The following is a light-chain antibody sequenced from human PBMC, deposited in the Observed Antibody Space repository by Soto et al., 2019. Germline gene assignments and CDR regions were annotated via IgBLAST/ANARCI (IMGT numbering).Light chain of an antibody. J-gene: IGKJ5*01. V-gene: IGKV3-20*01. Sequence: EIVLTQSPGTLSLSPGERATLSCRASQSVSNNYLAWYQQKPGQAPRLLIYGASIRATGIPGRFTGSGSGTDFTLTISRLEPEDFAVFYCQQHGGSPITFGQGTRLEI. CDR1: QSVSNNY. CDR2: GAS. CDR3: QQHGGSPIT.